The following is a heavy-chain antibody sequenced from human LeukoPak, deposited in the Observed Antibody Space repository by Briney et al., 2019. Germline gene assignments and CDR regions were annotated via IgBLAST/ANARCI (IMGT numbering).Heavy chain of an antibody. Sequence: PGGSLRLSCTASGFTFSDYWMSWVRQTPGKGLEWVANIKHVGNEKYYVDSVKGRLTIPRDNAENSLYLQMVSLRAEDTAVYYCARNRNYYDKRDYRTDPFDVWGPGTMVTVSS. CDR3: ARNRNYYDKRDYRTDPFDV. CDR1: GFTFSDYW. J-gene: IGHJ3*01. D-gene: IGHD3-22*01. CDR2: IKHVGNEK. V-gene: IGHV3-7*03.